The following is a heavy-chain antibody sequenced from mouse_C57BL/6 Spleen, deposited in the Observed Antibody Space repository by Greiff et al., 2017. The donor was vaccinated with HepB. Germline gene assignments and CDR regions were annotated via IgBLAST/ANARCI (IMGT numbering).Heavy chain of an antibody. CDR2: ISSGSSTI. J-gene: IGHJ3*01. Sequence: DVMLVESGGGLVKPGGSLKLSCAASGFTFSDYGMHWVRQAPEKGLEWVAYISSGSSTIYYADTVKGRFTISRDNAKNTLFLQMTSLRSEDTAMYYCARNGNYVWFAYWGQGTLVTVSA. D-gene: IGHD2-1*01. V-gene: IGHV5-17*01. CDR3: ARNGNYVWFAY. CDR1: GFTFSDYG.